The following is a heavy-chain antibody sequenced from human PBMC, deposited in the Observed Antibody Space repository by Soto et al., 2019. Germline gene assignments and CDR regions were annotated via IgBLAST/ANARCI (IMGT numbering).Heavy chain of an antibody. J-gene: IGHJ3*02. CDR1: GFTFSNYG. CDR3: AKDAAVAFDI. CDR2: MSFDGSNE. Sequence: QVHLVESGGGVVQPGRSLRLSCAASGFTFSNYGMHWVRQAPGKGLEWLALMSFDGSNEYYADSVQGRLTISRDNSKNTLYLQMNSLRTEDTAVYHCAKDAAVAFDIWGQGTMVTVSS. V-gene: IGHV3-30*18. D-gene: IGHD2-15*01.